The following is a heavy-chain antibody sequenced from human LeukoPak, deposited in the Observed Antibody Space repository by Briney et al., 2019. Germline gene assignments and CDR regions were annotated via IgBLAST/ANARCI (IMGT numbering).Heavy chain of an antibody. V-gene: IGHV4-59*08. Sequence: SETLSLTCTVSGGSISSYYWSWIRQPPGKGLEWIGYIYYSGSTNYNPSLESRVTISVDTSKNQFSLKLSSVTAADTAVYYCARHGGYSSGWFRFDYWGQGTLVTVSS. CDR1: GGSISSYY. D-gene: IGHD6-19*01. CDR2: IYYSGST. CDR3: ARHGGYSSGWFRFDY. J-gene: IGHJ4*02.